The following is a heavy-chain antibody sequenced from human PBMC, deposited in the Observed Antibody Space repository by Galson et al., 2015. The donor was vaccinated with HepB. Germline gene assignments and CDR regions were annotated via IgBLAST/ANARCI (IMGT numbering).Heavy chain of an antibody. J-gene: IGHJ6*03. Sequence: PLRLSCAVSGFMLSDNYMSWIRQAPGQGLEWVANIKKDRRDTYYVDSVKGRFTISRDNAKNSLLLHMNSLNAEDTAVYYCARYYWADSYYMDVWGKGTTVTVSS. CDR3: ARYYWADSYYMDV. CDR2: IKKDRRDT. V-gene: IGHV3-7*01. D-gene: IGHD3-10*01. CDR1: GFMLSDNY.